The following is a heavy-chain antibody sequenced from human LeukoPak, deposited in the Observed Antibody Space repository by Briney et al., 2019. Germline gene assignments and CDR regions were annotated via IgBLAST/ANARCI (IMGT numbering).Heavy chain of an antibody. J-gene: IGHJ4*02. Sequence: SETLSLTCAVYGGSFSGYYWSWIRQPPGKGLEWIGEINHSGSTNYNPSLKSRVTISVDTSKNQFSLKLSSVTAADTAVYYCARVVWRDIVVVPAVPFDDWGQGTLVTVSS. CDR2: INHSGST. D-gene: IGHD2-2*01. CDR3: ARVVWRDIVVVPAVPFDD. CDR1: GGSFSGYY. V-gene: IGHV4-34*01.